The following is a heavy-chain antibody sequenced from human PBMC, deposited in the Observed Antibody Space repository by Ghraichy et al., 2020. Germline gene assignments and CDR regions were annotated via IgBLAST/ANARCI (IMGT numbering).Heavy chain of an antibody. CDR2: ISGSSGST. CDR1: GFTFRSYA. V-gene: IGHV3-23*01. D-gene: IGHD4-17*01. CDR3: AKEDDYGDYVPDGFDM. Sequence: GGSLRLSCAASGFTFRSYAMTWVRQAPGKGLEWVSTISGSSGSTYYADSVKGRFTISRDNSKNTLYLQMNSLRAEDTAVYHCAKEDDYGDYVPDGFDMWGQGTMVTVSS. J-gene: IGHJ3*02.